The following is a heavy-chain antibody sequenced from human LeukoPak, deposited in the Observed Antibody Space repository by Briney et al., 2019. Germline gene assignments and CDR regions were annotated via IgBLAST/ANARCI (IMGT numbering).Heavy chain of an antibody. J-gene: IGHJ4*02. V-gene: IGHV3-15*01. D-gene: IGHD4-23*01. CDR1: GLTFSNAW. Sequence: PGGSLRLSCAVSGLTFSNAWMSWVRQAPGKGLEWVGRIKSTTVVGTPEYAAPVKGRFTISRGDSKNTVYLQMNSLKTEDTAVYYCTTGPGNSGYWGQGTLVTVSS. CDR3: TTGPGNSGY. CDR2: IKSTTVVGTP.